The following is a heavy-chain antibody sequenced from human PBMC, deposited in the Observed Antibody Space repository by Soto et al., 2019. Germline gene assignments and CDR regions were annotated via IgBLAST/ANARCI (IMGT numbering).Heavy chain of an antibody. CDR3: ERENYGDYENRFDP. CDR2: IYYSGST. J-gene: IGHJ5*02. Sequence: SETLSLTCTVSGGSISSYYWSWIRQPPGKGLEWIGYIYYSGSTNYNPSLKSRVTISVDTSKNQFSLQLSSVTAADTAVYYCERENYGDYENRFDPWGQRTLVPVSP. CDR1: GGSISSYY. V-gene: IGHV4-59*01. D-gene: IGHD4-17*01.